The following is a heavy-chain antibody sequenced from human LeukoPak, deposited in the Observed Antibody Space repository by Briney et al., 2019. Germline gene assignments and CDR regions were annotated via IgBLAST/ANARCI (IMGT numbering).Heavy chain of an antibody. CDR1: GGTFTSYA. CDR3: ARGRGRYSSGWYPYYYYGMDV. CDR2: SIPIFGTG. V-gene: IGHV1-69*06. J-gene: IGHJ6*04. D-gene: IGHD6-19*01. Sequence: SVKVSCKASGGTFTSYAISWVRQAHGQGLEWMGGSIPIFGTGNNEQKFHGRVTITADKSTSTAYMELSSLRSEDTAVYYCARGRGRYSSGWYPYYYYGMDVCGKGPTVTVSS.